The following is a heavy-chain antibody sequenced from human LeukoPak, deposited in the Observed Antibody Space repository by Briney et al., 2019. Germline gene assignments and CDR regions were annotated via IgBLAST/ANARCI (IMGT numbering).Heavy chain of an antibody. J-gene: IGHJ4*02. D-gene: IGHD2-2*01. Sequence: ASVKVSCKASGYTFTGYYMHWVRQAPGQGLEWMVWINPNSGGTNYAQEFQGRVTMTRDTSISTAYMELSRLRSDDTAVYYCARDQDVYCSSTSCYDYWGQGTLVTVS. CDR3: ARDQDVYCSSTSCYDY. CDR2: INPNSGGT. V-gene: IGHV1-2*02. CDR1: GYTFTGYY.